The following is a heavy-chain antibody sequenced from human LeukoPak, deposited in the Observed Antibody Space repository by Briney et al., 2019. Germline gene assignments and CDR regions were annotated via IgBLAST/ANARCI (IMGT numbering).Heavy chain of an antibody. CDR2: ISRSGDST. V-gene: IGHV3-23*01. Sequence: GGSLRLSCAASGFTFSSYAMTWVRQAPGKGLEWVSTISRSGDSTYYGDSVKGRFTISGDNSKNTLYLHMDSLRAEDTAVYYCAKVPQGTNYGYWGQGTLVTVSS. CDR3: AKVPQGTNYGY. CDR1: GFTFSSYA. J-gene: IGHJ4*02. D-gene: IGHD4-17*01.